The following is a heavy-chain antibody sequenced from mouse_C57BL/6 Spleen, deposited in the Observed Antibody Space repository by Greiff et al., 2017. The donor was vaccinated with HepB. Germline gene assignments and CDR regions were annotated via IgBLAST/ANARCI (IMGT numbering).Heavy chain of an antibody. Sequence: QVHVKQPGAELVKPGASVKLSCKASGYTFTSYWMQWVKQRPGQGLEWIGEIDPSDSYTNYNQKFKGKATLTVDTSSSTAYMQLSSLTSEDSAVYYCARRYGSSYYAMDYWGQGTSVTVSS. J-gene: IGHJ4*01. CDR2: IDPSDSYT. CDR1: GYTFTSYW. CDR3: ARRYGSSYYAMDY. D-gene: IGHD1-1*01. V-gene: IGHV1-50*01.